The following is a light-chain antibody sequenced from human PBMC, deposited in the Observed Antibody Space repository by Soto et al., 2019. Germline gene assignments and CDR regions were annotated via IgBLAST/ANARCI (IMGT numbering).Light chain of an antibody. Sequence: EVVLTQSPATLSLSPGDRATLSCRASQSVSIDFAWYQQKPGHAPRLLIYDASNRATGIPARFSGSGSGTDFALTIRRLQPEDFAFYYCQHRHNFGPWPKVDIK. CDR2: DAS. CDR1: QSVSID. CDR3: QHRHN. J-gene: IGKJ3*01. V-gene: IGKV3-11*01.